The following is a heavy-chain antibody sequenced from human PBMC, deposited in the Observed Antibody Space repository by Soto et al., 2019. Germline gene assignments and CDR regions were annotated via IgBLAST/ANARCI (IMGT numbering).Heavy chain of an antibody. V-gene: IGHV4-30-4*01. CDR3: AREPYDYDRSGHFDY. CDR2: IYYSGST. CDR1: GGSISSGDYY. Sequence: QVQLQESGPGLVKPSQTLSLTCTVSGGSISSGDYYWNWIRQPPGKGLEWIGFIYYSGSTYYNPSLKSRVSISVDTSKNQFSLKLSSVTAADTAVYYCAREPYDYDRSGHFDYWGLGTLVTVSS. J-gene: IGHJ4*02. D-gene: IGHD3-22*01.